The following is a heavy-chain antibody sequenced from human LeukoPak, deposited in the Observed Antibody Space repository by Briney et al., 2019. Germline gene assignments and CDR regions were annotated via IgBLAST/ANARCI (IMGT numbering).Heavy chain of an antibody. CDR2: INPNIGAT. J-gene: IGHJ4*01. CDR1: GYTFTGYF. CDR3: ARDKNPTVFDY. V-gene: IGHV1-2*02. Sequence: ASVKVSCKASGYTFTGYFMHWVRQAPGQGLEWIGWINPNIGATKYARKFQGRVTLTRDTSTSTAYMEVTRLTSDDTAIYYCARDKNPTVFDYWGQGTLVTVSS.